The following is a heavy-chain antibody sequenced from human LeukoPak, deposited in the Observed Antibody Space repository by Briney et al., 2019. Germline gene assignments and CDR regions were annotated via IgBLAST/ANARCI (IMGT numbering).Heavy chain of an antibody. Sequence: GGSLRLSCATSGFTFSGYRMNWVRQAPGKGLEWISYISSSSINIHYGDSVKGRFTISRDKAENSLYLQMNSLRAEDTAVYYCARDSIQLWPNAIDFWGQGTLVTVSS. D-gene: IGHD1-1*01. V-gene: IGHV3-48*01. CDR1: GFTFSGYR. CDR2: ISSSSINI. J-gene: IGHJ4*02. CDR3: ARDSIQLWPNAIDF.